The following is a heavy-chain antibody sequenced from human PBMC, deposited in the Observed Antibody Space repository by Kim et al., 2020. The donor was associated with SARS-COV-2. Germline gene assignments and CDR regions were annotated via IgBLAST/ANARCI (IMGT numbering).Heavy chain of an antibody. J-gene: IGHJ4*02. CDR3: ARGNLAALRGDY. D-gene: IGHD6-6*01. CDR1: GFTVSSNY. CDR2: IYSGGST. V-gene: IGHV3-53*01. Sequence: GGSLRLSCAASGFTVSSNYMSWVRQAPGKGLEWVSVIYSGGSTYYADSVKGRFTISRDNSKNTLYLQMNSLRAEGTAVYYCARGNLAALRGDYWGQGTLVTVSS.